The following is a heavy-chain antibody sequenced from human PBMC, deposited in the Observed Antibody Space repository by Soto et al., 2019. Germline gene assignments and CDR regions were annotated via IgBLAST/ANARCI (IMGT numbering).Heavy chain of an antibody. CDR3: ARDYLLTAMANYYYYGMDV. CDR1: GCSISSYY. Sequence: XETLSLTCTVAGCSISSYYWSWIRQPAGKGLEWIGRIYTSGSTNYNPSLKSRVTMSVDTSKNQFSLKLSSVTAADTAVYYCARDYLLTAMANYYYYGMDVWGQGTTVTVSS. V-gene: IGHV4-4*07. CDR2: IYTSGST. J-gene: IGHJ6*02. D-gene: IGHD5-18*01.